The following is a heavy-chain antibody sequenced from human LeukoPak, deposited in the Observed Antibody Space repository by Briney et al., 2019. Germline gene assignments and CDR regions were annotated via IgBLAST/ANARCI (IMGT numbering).Heavy chain of an antibody. CDR1: GFTFSSYG. CDR2: IWYDGSNK. J-gene: IGHJ4*02. D-gene: IGHD3-22*01. V-gene: IGHV3-33*01. Sequence: GGSLRLSCAASGFTFSSYGMHRVRQAPGKGLEWVAVIWYDGSNKYYADSVKGRFTISRDNSKNTLYLQMNSLRAEDTAVYYCARDVPGVLDSSSYMDYWGQGTLVTVSS. CDR3: ARDVPGVLDSSSYMDY.